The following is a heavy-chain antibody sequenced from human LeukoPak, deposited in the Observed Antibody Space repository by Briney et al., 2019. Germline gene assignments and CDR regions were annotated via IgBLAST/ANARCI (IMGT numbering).Heavy chain of an antibody. J-gene: IGHJ4*02. Sequence: GGTLRLSCAASGFTFSSYGMSWVRQAPGKGLEWVSAISGSGGSTYYADSVRGRFAISRDNSKNTLYLQMNSLRADDTAVYYCAKGWGPPPYYFDYWGQGTLVTVSS. CDR3: AKGWGPPPYYFDY. V-gene: IGHV3-23*01. CDR2: ISGSGGST. D-gene: IGHD3-16*01. CDR1: GFTFSSYG.